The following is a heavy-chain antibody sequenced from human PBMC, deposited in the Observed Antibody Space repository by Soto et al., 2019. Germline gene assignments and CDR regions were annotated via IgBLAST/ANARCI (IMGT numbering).Heavy chain of an antibody. CDR3: AKDLETTYYGSGTTPMDV. CDR1: GFTFSSYG. V-gene: IGHV3-30*18. J-gene: IGHJ6*02. CDR2: ISYDGSNK. D-gene: IGHD3-10*01. Sequence: GLLRLSCAASGFTFSSYGMHWVRQAPGKGLEWVAVISYDGSNKYYADSVKGRFTISRDNSKNTLYLQMNSLRAEDTAVYYCAKDLETTYYGSGTTPMDVWGQGTTVTVSS.